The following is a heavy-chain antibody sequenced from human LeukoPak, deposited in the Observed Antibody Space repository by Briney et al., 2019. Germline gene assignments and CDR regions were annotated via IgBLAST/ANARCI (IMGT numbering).Heavy chain of an antibody. CDR1: GYTFTGYY. CDR2: INPNSGGT. D-gene: IGHD6-13*01. J-gene: IGHJ6*02. CDR3: ARDSRRAAAASSSEIGMDV. Sequence: ASVKFSCKASGYTFTGYYMHWVRQAPGQGLEWMGWINPNSGGTNYAQKFQGWVTMTRDTSISTAYMELSRLRSDDTAVYYCARDSRRAAAASSSEIGMDVWGQGTTVTVSS. V-gene: IGHV1-2*04.